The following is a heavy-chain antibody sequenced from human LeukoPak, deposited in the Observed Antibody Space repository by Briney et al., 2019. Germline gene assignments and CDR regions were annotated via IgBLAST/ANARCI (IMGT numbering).Heavy chain of an antibody. CDR1: GFTFRNHG. D-gene: IGHD2-2*01. V-gene: IGHV3-23*01. J-gene: IGHJ4*02. CDR3: AKGDNIVVVPAASDY. CDR2: ISPSGGGT. Sequence: PGGSLRLSCAASGFTFRNHGMNWVRQAPGKGLEWVSGISPSGGGTYYADSVKGRFTISRDDSKNSLYLQMNSLRAEDTAVYYCAKGDNIVVVPAASDYWGQGTLVTVSS.